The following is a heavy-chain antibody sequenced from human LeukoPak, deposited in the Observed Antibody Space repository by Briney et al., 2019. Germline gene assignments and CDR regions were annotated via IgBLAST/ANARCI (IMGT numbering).Heavy chain of an antibody. V-gene: IGHV3-30*04. Sequence: GGSLRLSCAASGFTFSNYIMHWVRQAPGKGLDWVAVILENGSNQYYADSVKGRFTISRDNSKNTLYLQMNSLRAEDTAVYYCAKVGYSSSWRYFDYWGQGTLVTVSS. D-gene: IGHD6-13*01. J-gene: IGHJ4*02. CDR1: GFTFSNYI. CDR2: ILENGSNQ. CDR3: AKVGYSSSWRYFDY.